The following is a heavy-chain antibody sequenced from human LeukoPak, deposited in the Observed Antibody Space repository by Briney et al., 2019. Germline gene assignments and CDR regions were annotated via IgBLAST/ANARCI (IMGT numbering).Heavy chain of an antibody. J-gene: IGHJ4*02. CDR1: GYRFTSYW. Sequence: GESLKISCKGSGYRFTSYWIGWVRQMPGKGLEWMGIIYPGDSVTRYSTSFQGQVTISVDKSISTAYLQWSSLKASDTAMYFCARHVKEWLADYWGQGTLVTVSS. D-gene: IGHD6-19*01. CDR3: ARHVKEWLADY. V-gene: IGHV5-51*01. CDR2: IYPGDSVT.